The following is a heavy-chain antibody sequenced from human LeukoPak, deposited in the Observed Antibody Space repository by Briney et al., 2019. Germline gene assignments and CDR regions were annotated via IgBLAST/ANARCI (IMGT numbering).Heavy chain of an antibody. J-gene: IGHJ5*02. CDR2: ISHDGSEK. D-gene: IGHD2-2*01. V-gene: IGHV3-30*18. CDR1: GFTVSTFG. Sequence: PGGSLRLSCAASGFTVSTFGMHWVRQAPGKGLEWVTMISHDGSEKYYVDSVKGRFTISRDNSKNTLYLQMNSLRAEDTAVYYCAKDPGVVVVPAARELFDPWGQGTLVTVSS. CDR3: AKDPGVVVVPAARELFDP.